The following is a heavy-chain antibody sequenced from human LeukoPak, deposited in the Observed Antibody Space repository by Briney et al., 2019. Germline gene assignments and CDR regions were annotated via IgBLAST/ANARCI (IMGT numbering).Heavy chain of an antibody. CDR1: RFTFNKYY. J-gene: IGHJ4*02. CDR3: ARESPGTTVFDY. V-gene: IGHV3-7*01. D-gene: IGHD1-1*01. Sequence: GGSLRLSCVASRFTFNKYYMSWVRQAPGKVLQWVANINPDGSEKYYVDSVKGRFTISRDNAKNSLYLQMNSLRGEDTAVYYCARESPGTTVFDYWGQGTLVTVSS. CDR2: INPDGSEK.